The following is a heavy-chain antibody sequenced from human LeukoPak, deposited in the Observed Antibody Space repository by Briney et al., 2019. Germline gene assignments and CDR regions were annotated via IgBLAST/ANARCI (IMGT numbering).Heavy chain of an antibody. CDR3: ASRVSLSDDI. CDR2: IKQDGSER. Sequence: GGSLRLSCAVSGFTFSSYWMSWVRQAPGKGLEWVANIKQDGSERYYVDSVKGRFTISRDNAKNSLYLQMNSLRAEDTAVYYCASRVSLSDDIWGQGTMVTVSS. CDR1: GFTFSSYW. D-gene: IGHD3-10*01. J-gene: IGHJ3*02. V-gene: IGHV3-7*01.